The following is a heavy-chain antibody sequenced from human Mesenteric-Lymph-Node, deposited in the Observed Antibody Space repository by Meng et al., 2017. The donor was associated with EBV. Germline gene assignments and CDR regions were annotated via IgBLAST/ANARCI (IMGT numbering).Heavy chain of an antibody. CDR1: GFTFSSYA. CDR2: IYSDGATT. D-gene: IGHD3-16*01. Sequence: LVGSGGGLFQPGGSLGLSCAASGFTFSSYAMHWVRQAPGKGLVWVSRIYSDGATTGYADSVKGRFTISRDNAKKTLYLQMNSLRAEDTAVYYCAREVGGPGYWGQGTLVTVSS. CDR3: AREVGGPGY. V-gene: IGHV3-74*01. J-gene: IGHJ4*02.